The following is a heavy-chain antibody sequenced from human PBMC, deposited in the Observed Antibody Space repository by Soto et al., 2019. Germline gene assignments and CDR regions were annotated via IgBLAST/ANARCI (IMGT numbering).Heavy chain of an antibody. V-gene: IGHV3-64D*06. Sequence: GGSLRLSCSASGFTFSMFSMHWVRQAPGKGLEYVSGISSNGDSTYYADSVKGRFTISGDNSKNTLYLQMSSLRAVDTAVYYCVHPRSTVQIPPTWGQGTLVTVSS. CDR3: VHPRSTVQIPPT. D-gene: IGHD4-17*01. CDR1: GFTFSMFS. CDR2: ISSNGDST. J-gene: IGHJ5*02.